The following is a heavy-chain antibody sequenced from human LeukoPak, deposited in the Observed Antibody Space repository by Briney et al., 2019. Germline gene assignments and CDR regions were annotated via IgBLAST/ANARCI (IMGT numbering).Heavy chain of an antibody. CDR3: AREPSNLAGRPDWFDP. CDR2: IYYSGTT. D-gene: IGHD6-6*01. Sequence: SETLSLTCTVSGGSISTYYWSWIRQPPGKGLEWIGYIYYSGTTNYNPSLKSRVTISVDTSKNQFSLNLSSVTAADTAVYYCAREPSNLAGRPDWFDPWGQGTLVTVSS. CDR1: GGSISTYY. J-gene: IGHJ5*02. V-gene: IGHV4-59*01.